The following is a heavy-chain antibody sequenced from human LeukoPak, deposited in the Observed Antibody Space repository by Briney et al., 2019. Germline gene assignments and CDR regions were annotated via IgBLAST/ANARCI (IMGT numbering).Heavy chain of an antibody. CDR3: AREGSVVVITPLYGMDV. CDR1: GGSISSSNW. CDR2: IYHSGST. J-gene: IGHJ6*02. Sequence: NPSGTLSLTCAVSGGSISSSNWWSWVRQPPGKGLEWIGEIYHSGSTNYNPSLKSRVTISVDKSKNQFSLKLSSVTAADTAVYYCAREGSVVVITPLYGMDVWGQGTTVTVSS. D-gene: IGHD3-22*01. V-gene: IGHV4-4*02.